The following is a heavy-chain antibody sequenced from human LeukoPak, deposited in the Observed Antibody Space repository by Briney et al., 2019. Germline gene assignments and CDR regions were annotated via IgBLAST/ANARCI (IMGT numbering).Heavy chain of an antibody. V-gene: IGHV3-7*01. D-gene: IGHD3-10*01. J-gene: IGHJ4*02. Sequence: GGSLRLSCAASGFNFTGYWMSWVRQAPGKGLEWVANIKQDGSEKYYVDSVKGRFTVSRDNAKNSLYLQMNSLRAEDTAVYYCARAKEDYYGSGKYSTYEWGQGTLVTVSS. CDR1: GFNFTGYW. CDR3: ARAKEDYYGSGKYSTYE. CDR2: IKQDGSEK.